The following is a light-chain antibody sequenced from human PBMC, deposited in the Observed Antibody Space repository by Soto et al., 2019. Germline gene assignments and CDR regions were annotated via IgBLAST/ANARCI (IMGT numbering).Light chain of an antibody. Sequence: EIVLTQSPGTLSLSPGERATLSCRASQSVSNNYLAWYQQKPGQAPRLLIYGASNRATGIPDRFSGSGSGTDFTLTISRLEPEDFAVYSCQQYNNWPWTFGQGTRLEIK. V-gene: IGKV3-20*01. CDR1: QSVSNNY. CDR3: QQYNNWPWT. J-gene: IGKJ5*01. CDR2: GAS.